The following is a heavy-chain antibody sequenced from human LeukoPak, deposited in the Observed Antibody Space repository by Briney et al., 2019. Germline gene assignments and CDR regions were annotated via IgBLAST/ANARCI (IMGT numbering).Heavy chain of an antibody. CDR3: ARDLVAVAGTFGLGWFDP. Sequence: ASVKVSCKASGYTFTSYYMHWVRQAPGQGLEWMGIINPTGGSTSYAQKFQGRVTITRDTSASTAYMELSSLRSEDTAVYYCARDLVAVAGTFGLGWFDPWGQGTLVTVSS. D-gene: IGHD6-19*01. J-gene: IGHJ5*02. CDR1: GYTFTSYY. CDR2: INPTGGST. V-gene: IGHV1-46*01.